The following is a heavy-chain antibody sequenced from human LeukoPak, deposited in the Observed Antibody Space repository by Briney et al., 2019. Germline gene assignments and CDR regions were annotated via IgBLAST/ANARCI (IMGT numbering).Heavy chain of an antibody. Sequence: SETLSLTCTVSGGSISSSSYYWGWLRQPPGTGLEWIGSIYYSGSTYYNPSLKSRVTISVDTSKNQFSLKLNSVTAADTAVYYCVRDRLGMDVWGKGTTVIISS. J-gene: IGHJ6*03. D-gene: IGHD3-16*01. V-gene: IGHV4-39*07. CDR3: VRDRLGMDV. CDR1: GGSISSSSYY. CDR2: IYYSGST.